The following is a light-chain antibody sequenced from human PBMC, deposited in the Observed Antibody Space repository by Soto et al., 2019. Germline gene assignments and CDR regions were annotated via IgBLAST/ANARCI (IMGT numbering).Light chain of an antibody. J-gene: IGKJ1*01. CDR3: QQYGTSPEWT. CDR1: QSVYSTY. Sequence: IVLAQSPGTLSLSLGERATLSCRASQSVYSTYLAWYQQKPGQAPRLLIYGASSRASGIPDRFSGSGSGTDFTLTISRLEPEDFAVYYCQQYGTSPEWTFGQGTKVDIK. V-gene: IGKV3-20*01. CDR2: GAS.